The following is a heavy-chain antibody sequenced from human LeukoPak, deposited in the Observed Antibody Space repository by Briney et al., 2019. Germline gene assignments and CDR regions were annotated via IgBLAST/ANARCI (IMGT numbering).Heavy chain of an antibody. CDR3: AKGRYKVYGDSGWFDP. V-gene: IGHV3-11*01. J-gene: IGHJ5*02. D-gene: IGHD4-17*01. CDR1: GFTFSDYY. CDR2: ISSSGSMI. Sequence: GGSLRLSCAASGFTFSDYYVSWIRQAPGKGLEGVSYISSSGSMIYYADSVKGRFTISRDNAKNSLYLQMNSLRAEDTAVYYCAKGRYKVYGDSGWFDPWGQGTLVTVSS.